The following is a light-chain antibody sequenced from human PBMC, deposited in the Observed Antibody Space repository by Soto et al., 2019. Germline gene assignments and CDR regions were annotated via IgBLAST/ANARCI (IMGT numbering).Light chain of an antibody. V-gene: IGKV3-11*01. Sequence: EIVLTQSPGTLSLSPGERATLSCRASQSVSTNCLAWYQQRPGQPPRLLIYEASERASGVPARFSGSGSGTDFTLTISSLEPEDFASYYCQQRLTGPWTFGQGTKVDIK. CDR2: EAS. CDR3: QQRLTGPWT. CDR1: QSVSTN. J-gene: IGKJ1*01.